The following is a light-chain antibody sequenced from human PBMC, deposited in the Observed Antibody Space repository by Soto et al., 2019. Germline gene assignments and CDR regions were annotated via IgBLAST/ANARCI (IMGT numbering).Light chain of an antibody. Sequence: QPVLTQPPSVSGAPGQRVTISCTGSSSNIGTVYDVHWYQQVPGTAPKLLIFGNSNRPSGVPDRFSASKSGTSASLAITGLQAEDEADYYCQSYDTSLSGYVFGTGTKVTVL. CDR3: QSYDTSLSGYV. J-gene: IGLJ1*01. CDR2: GNS. V-gene: IGLV1-40*01. CDR1: SSNIGTVYD.